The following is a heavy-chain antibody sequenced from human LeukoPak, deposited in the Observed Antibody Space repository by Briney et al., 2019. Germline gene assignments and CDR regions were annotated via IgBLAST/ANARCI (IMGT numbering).Heavy chain of an antibody. V-gene: IGHV3-53*01. D-gene: IGHD4-17*01. CDR2: IYSGGST. CDR1: GFTVSRNY. CDR3: ARLRFPYGMDV. Sequence: PGGSLRLSCAASGFTVSRNYMSWVRQAPGKGLEWVSVIYSGGSTYYADSVKGRFTVSRDNSKNTLYLQMNSLRAEDTAVYYCARLRFPYGMDVWGQGTTVTVSS. J-gene: IGHJ6*02.